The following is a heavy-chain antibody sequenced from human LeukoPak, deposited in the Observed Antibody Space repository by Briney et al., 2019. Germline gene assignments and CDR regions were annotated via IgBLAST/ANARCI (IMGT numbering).Heavy chain of an antibody. CDR1: GFVFSDHY. CDR2: NRNRANSYST. CDR3: TRSTGKSVLAY. J-gene: IGHJ4*02. Sequence: GGSLRLSCAASGFVFSDHYTDWVRQAPGEAPEWVGRNRNRANSYSTEYAASVQGRFTIARDDSKNSVYLQMNSLRTEDTAVYFCTRSTGKSVLAYWGQGVLVPVSS. D-gene: IGHD2-8*02. V-gene: IGHV3-72*01.